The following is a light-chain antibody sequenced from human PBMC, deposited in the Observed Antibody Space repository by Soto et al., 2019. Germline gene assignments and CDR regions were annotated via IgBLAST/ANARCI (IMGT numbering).Light chain of an antibody. CDR3: SSYTSSSTVV. J-gene: IGLJ2*01. CDR1: SSDIGSYNY. V-gene: IGLV2-14*03. Sequence: QSVLTQPASVSGSPGQSITISCTGTSSDIGSYNYVSWYQQHPGKGPKLMIYDVSSRPSGVSHRFSGSKSGDTASLTISGLQAEDEADYYCSSYTSSSTVVFGGGTKVTVL. CDR2: DVS.